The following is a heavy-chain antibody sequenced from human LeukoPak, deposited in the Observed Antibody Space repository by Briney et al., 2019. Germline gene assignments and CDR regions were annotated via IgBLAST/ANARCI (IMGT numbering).Heavy chain of an antibody. CDR3: ARDPGAFEYSSRGSFDY. V-gene: IGHV3-30-3*01. Sequence: TGGSLRLSCAASGFTFSSYAMHWVRQAPGKGLEWVAVISYDRSNKYYADSVKGRFTISRDNSKNTLYLQMNSLRAEDTAVYYCARDPGAFEYSSRGSFDYWGQGTLVTVSS. CDR2: ISYDRSNK. J-gene: IGHJ4*02. D-gene: IGHD6-6*01. CDR1: GFTFSSYA.